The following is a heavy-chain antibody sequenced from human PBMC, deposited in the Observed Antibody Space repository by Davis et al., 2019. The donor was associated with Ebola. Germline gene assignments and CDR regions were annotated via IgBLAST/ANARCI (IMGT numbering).Heavy chain of an antibody. Sequence: SVKVSCKASGGTFSSYAISWVRQAPGQGLEWMGGIIPILGIANYAQKFQGRVTITADKSTSTAYMELSSLRSEDTAVYYCARGATGYYYYYGMDVWGQGTTVTVSS. CDR2: IIPILGIA. V-gene: IGHV1-69*10. CDR3: ARGATGYYYYYGMDV. J-gene: IGHJ6*02. D-gene: IGHD1-14*01. CDR1: GGTFSSYA.